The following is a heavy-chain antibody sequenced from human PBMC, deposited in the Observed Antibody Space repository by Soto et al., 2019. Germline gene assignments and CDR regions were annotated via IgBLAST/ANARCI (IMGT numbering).Heavy chain of an antibody. V-gene: IGHV3-30*18. CDR1: GFTFSSYG. D-gene: IGHD4-17*01. CDR2: ISYDGSNK. Sequence: GGSLRLSCAASGFTFSSYGMHWVRQAPGKGLEWVAVISYDGSNKYYADSVKGRFTISRDNSKNTLYLQMNSLRAEDTAVYYCAKDGHDYGDYDYYYGMDVWGQGTTVTVSS. J-gene: IGHJ6*02. CDR3: AKDGHDYGDYDYYYGMDV.